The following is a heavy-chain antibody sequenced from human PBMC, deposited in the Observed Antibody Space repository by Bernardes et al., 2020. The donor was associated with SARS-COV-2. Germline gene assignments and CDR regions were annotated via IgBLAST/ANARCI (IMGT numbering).Heavy chain of an antibody. Sequence: SETLSLTCAVYGGSFSGYYWSWIRQPPGKGLEWIGEINHSGSTNYNPSLKSRVTISVDTSKNQFSLKLSSVTAADTAVYYCARGGNIVVVPAAHNWEENYYYYGMDVWGQGTTVTVSS. D-gene: IGHD2-2*01. CDR2: INHSGST. CDR3: ARGGNIVVVPAAHNWEENYYYYGMDV. CDR1: GGSFSGYY. J-gene: IGHJ6*02. V-gene: IGHV4-34*01.